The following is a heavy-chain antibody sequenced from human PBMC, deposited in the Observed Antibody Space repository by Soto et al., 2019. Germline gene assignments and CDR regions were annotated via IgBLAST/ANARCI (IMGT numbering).Heavy chain of an antibody. CDR2: INNSGST. J-gene: IGHJ6*02. CDR3: ARGIVVVVAEAPLNYGMDV. V-gene: IGHV4-34*01. D-gene: IGHD2-15*01. Sequence: SETLAVTCAVYGGAFSGYYWSWVRRPPGKGLEWIGQINNSGSTTYHTSLKSRVTISVDTSKNQFSLKLSSVTAADTAVYYCARGIVVVVAEAPLNYGMDVWGQGTTVTVS. CDR1: GGAFSGYY.